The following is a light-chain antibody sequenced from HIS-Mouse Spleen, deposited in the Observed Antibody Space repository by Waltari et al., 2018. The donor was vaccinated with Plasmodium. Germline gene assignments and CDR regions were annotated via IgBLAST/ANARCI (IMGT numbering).Light chain of an antibody. CDR2: EVS. CDR3: SSYAGSNNLV. J-gene: IGLJ2*01. V-gene: IGLV2-8*01. CDR1: SSDVGGYNS. Sequence: QSALTQPPSASGSPGQSVTISCTGTSSDVGGYNSVSWYQQHPGKAPKLMIYEVSKRPSGVPDLFSCSKSGNTASLTGAGLQAEDEADYYCSSYAGSNNLVFGGGTKLTVL.